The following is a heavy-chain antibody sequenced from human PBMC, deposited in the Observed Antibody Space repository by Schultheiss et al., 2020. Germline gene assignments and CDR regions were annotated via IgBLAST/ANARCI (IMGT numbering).Heavy chain of an antibody. D-gene: IGHD5-24*01. CDR1: GGSFSGYY. J-gene: IGHJ3*02. CDR3: VVEMATSYAFDI. CDR2: IYYSGST. Sequence: SETLSLTCAVYGGSFSGYYWSWIRQPPGKGLEWIGYIYYSGSTNYNPSLKSRVTISVDTSKNQFSLKLSSVTAADTAVYYCVVEMATSYAFDIWGQGTMVTVSS. V-gene: IGHV4-59*08.